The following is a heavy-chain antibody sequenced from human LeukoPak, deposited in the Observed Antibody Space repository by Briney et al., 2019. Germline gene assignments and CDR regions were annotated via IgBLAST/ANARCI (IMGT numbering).Heavy chain of an antibody. CDR1: GFTFSSYG. CDR3: ARGGYGDYVGGYYDY. CDR2: ISYDGSDK. V-gene: IGHV3-30*03. Sequence: GGSLRLSCAASGFTFSSYGMHWVRQAPGKGLEWVAVISYDGSDKYYADSVKGRFTISRDNSKNSLYLQMNSLRAEDTAVYYCARGGYGDYVGGYYDYWGQGTLVTVSS. J-gene: IGHJ4*02. D-gene: IGHD4-17*01.